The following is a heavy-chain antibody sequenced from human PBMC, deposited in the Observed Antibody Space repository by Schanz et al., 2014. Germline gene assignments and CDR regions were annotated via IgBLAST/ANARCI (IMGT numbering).Heavy chain of an antibody. J-gene: IGHJ5*02. V-gene: IGHV1-3*01. CDR3: ARDLIAAAESWFDP. D-gene: IGHD6-13*01. CDR1: GYTFTSYD. CDR2: INPANGNT. Sequence: QLMQSGSEVRKPGASVRVSCKASGYTFTSYDINWVRQAPGQSLEWLGWINPANGNTHYSPRLNGRVSISSDTAASTVYLHFSSLKSDDAAVYYCARDLIAAAESWFDPWGQGTPSTVSS.